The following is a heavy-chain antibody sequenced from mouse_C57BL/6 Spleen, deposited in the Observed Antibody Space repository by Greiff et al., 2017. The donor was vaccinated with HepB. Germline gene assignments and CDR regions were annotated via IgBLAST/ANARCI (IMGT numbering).Heavy chain of an antibody. V-gene: IGHV5-17*01. CDR2: ISSGSSTI. J-gene: IGHJ4*01. CDR1: GFTFSDYG. D-gene: IGHD1-1*01. CDR3: ARDGSSEVYYAMDY. Sequence: EVQRVESGGGLVKPGGSLKLSCAASGFTFSDYGMHWVRQAPEKGLEWVAYISSGSSTIYYADTVKGRFTISRDNAKNTLFLQMTSLRSEDTAMYYCARDGSSEVYYAMDYWGQGTSVTVSS.